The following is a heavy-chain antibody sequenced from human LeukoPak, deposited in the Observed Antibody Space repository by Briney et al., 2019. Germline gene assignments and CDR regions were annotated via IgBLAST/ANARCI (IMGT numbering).Heavy chain of an antibody. CDR3: ASARLRLGELSDAFDI. J-gene: IGHJ3*02. Sequence: SETLSLTCTVYGGSISSYYWSWIRQPAGKGLEWIGRINNSGSTNYNPSLKSRATISVDTSKNQFSLKLSSVTAADTAVYYCASARLRLGELSDAFDICGQGTMVTVSS. CDR2: INNSGST. CDR1: GGSISSYY. V-gene: IGHV4-4*07. D-gene: IGHD3-16*02.